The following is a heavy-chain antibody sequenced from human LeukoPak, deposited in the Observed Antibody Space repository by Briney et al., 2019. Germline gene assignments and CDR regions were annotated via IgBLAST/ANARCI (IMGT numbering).Heavy chain of an antibody. CDR2: IHTSGNT. V-gene: IGHV4-59*02. CDR1: GGSVNNYY. Sequence: PSETLSLTCSVSGGSVNNYYWRWIRQPPGKGLEWVGYIHTSGNTNYNSSLNSRVTISVDTSRNQFSLKLTSVTATDTAVYYCARGTNWDPRYFDYWGQGTLVAVSP. CDR3: ARGTNWDPRYFDY. D-gene: IGHD1-26*01. J-gene: IGHJ4*02.